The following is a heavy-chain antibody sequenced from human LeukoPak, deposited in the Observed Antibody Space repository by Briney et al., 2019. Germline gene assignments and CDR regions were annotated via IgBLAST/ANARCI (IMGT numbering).Heavy chain of an antibody. CDR1: GFTVSNNF. Sequence: GGSLRLSCAASGFTVSNNFMTWVRQAPGKGPECVSVIYSGGNTYYADSVKGRFTISRDNSKNTLYLQMNSLRAEDTAVYYCAKDLAETAPFDYWGQGTLVTVSS. V-gene: IGHV3-66*01. J-gene: IGHJ4*02. D-gene: IGHD2-21*02. CDR3: AKDLAETAPFDY. CDR2: IYSGGNT.